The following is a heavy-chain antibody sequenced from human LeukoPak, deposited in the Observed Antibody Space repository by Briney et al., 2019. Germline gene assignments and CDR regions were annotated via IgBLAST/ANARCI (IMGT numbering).Heavy chain of an antibody. J-gene: IGHJ5*02. D-gene: IGHD1-26*01. Sequence: HAGGSLRLSCAVSGITLSNYGMSWVRQAPGKGLEWVAGISGSGGSTNYADSVKGRFTISRDNPKNTLYLQMNILRVEDTAVYYCARVKVGITYWFDPWGQGTLVTVSS. CDR2: ISGSGGST. CDR1: GITLSNYG. CDR3: ARVKVGITYWFDP. V-gene: IGHV3-23*01.